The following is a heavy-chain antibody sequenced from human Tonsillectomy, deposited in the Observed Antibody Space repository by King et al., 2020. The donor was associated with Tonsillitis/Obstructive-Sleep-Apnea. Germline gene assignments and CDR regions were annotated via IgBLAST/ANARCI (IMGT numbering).Heavy chain of an antibody. CDR1: GYTFTSYG. Sequence: QLVQSGAEVKKPGASVKVSCKASGYTFTSYGISWVRQAPGQGLEWMGWISAYNGNTNYAQKLQGRVTMTTDTSTSTAYMGLRSLRSDDTAVYYCARTVDYFDSSGYSDWYFDLWGRGTLVTVSS. V-gene: IGHV1-18*01. D-gene: IGHD3-22*01. CDR3: ARTVDYFDSSGYSDWYFDL. J-gene: IGHJ2*01. CDR2: ISAYNGNT.